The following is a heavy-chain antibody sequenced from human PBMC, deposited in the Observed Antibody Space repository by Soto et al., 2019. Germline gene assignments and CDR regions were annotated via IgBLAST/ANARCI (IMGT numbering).Heavy chain of an antibody. CDR1: GGSFSGYY. V-gene: IGHV4-34*01. CDR2: INHSGST. Sequence: AVYGGSFSGYYWSWIRQPPGKGLEWIGEINHSGSTNYNPSLKSRVTISVDTSKNQFSLKLSSVTAAETAVYYCAREVATPFDYWGQGTLVAVSS. CDR3: AREVATPFDY. J-gene: IGHJ4*02. D-gene: IGHD5-12*01.